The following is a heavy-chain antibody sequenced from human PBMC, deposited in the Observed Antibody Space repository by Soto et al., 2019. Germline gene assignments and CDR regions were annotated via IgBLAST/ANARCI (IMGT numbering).Heavy chain of an antibody. J-gene: IGHJ5*01. CDR1: GFRFRTRA. CDR3: TTHEEGSPWAGGFDS. Sequence: GGSLRLSCAASGFRFRTRAMSWVRQAPGKGLEWVASIRPGGDSTYYADSVKGRFAVSRDNSNVTLYLQMDSLRVEDTAIYYCTTHEEGSPWAGGFDSWGQGTLVTVSS. D-gene: IGHD1-26*01. V-gene: IGHV3-23*01. CDR2: IRPGGDST.